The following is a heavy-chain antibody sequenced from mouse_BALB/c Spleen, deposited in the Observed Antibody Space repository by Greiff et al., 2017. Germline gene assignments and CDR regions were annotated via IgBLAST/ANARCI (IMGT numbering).Heavy chain of an antibody. CDR3: ARRNDYYGSSYGAMDY. Sequence: VQLQQSGPELVKPGASVKISCKASGYSFTGYFMNWVMQSHGKSLEWIGRINPYNGDTFYNQKFKGKATLTVDKSSSTAHMELRSLASEDSAVYYCARRNDYYGSSYGAMDYWGQGTSVTVSS. CDR2: INPYNGDT. J-gene: IGHJ4*01. V-gene: IGHV1-20*02. D-gene: IGHD1-1*01. CDR1: GYSFTGYF.